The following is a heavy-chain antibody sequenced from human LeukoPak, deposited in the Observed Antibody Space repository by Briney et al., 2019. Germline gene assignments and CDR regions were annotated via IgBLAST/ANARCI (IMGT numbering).Heavy chain of an antibody. CDR3: AFRDYGDYVADY. CDR2: INHSGSS. V-gene: IGHV4-34*01. CDR1: GGSFSGYY. J-gene: IGHJ4*02. Sequence: TPETLSLTCAVYGGSFSGYYRSWIRQPPGKGLEWIGEINHSGSSNYNPSLKSRVTISVDTSKNQFSLKLSSVTAADTAVYYCAFRDYGDYVADYWGQGTLVTVSS. D-gene: IGHD4-17*01.